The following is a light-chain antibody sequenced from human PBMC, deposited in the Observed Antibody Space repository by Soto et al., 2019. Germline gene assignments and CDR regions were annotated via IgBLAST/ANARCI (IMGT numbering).Light chain of an antibody. J-gene: IGLJ1*01. Sequence: QSVLTQPPSVSGAPGQRVTISCTGSSSNIGAGYDVHWYQQRPGTAPKLLIYGNSNRPSGVPDRFSGSKSGTSASLAITGLQAEDEADYYCQSYDSSLSVYVFRTGTKLTVL. CDR3: QSYDSSLSVYV. V-gene: IGLV1-40*01. CDR2: GNS. CDR1: SSNIGAGYD.